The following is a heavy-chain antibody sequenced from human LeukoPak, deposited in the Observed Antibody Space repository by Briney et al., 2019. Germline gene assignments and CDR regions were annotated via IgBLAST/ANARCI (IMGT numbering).Heavy chain of an antibody. CDR3: ARGPRGYSYASFDY. J-gene: IGHJ4*02. V-gene: IGHV4-34*01. CDR1: GGSFSGYY. CDR2: INHSGST. Sequence: SETLSLTCAVYGGSFSGYYWSWIRQPPGKGLEWIGEINHSGSTNYNPSLKSRVTISVDTSKNQFSLKLSSVTAADTAVYYCARGPRGYSYASFDYWGQGTLVTVSS. D-gene: IGHD5-18*01.